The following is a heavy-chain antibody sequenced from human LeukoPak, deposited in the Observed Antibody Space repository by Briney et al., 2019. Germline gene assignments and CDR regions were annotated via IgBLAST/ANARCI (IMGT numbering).Heavy chain of an antibody. CDR2: IYTSGST. CDR1: GGSISSSSYY. V-gene: IGHV4-39*07. D-gene: IGHD2-15*01. CDR3: ARDRYCSGGSRSRKPTYFDY. J-gene: IGHJ4*02. Sequence: SETLSLTCTVSGGSISSSSYYWGWIRQPPGKGLEWIGRIYTSGSTNYNPSLKSRVTMSVDTSKNQFSLKLSSVTAADTAVYYCARDRYCSGGSRSRKPTYFDYWGQGTLVTVSS.